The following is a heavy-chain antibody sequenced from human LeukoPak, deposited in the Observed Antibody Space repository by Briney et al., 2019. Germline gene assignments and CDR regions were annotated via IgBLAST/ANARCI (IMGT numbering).Heavy chain of an antibody. J-gene: IGHJ5*02. Sequence: GGSLRLSCTASGFTFSSYGMHWVRQAPGKGLEWVAVIWFDGSNKYYADSVKGRFTISRDNSKNTLYLQMNSLRAEDTAVYYCARAPPYYDILTGYRNWFDPWGQGTLVTVSS. CDR1: GFTFSSYG. V-gene: IGHV3-33*01. CDR2: IWFDGSNK. CDR3: ARAPPYYDILTGYRNWFDP. D-gene: IGHD3-9*01.